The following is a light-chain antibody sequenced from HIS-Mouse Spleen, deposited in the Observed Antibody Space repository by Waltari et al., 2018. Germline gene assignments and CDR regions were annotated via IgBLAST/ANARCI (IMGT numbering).Light chain of an antibody. CDR2: KAS. V-gene: IGKV1-5*03. Sequence: QSPSTLSASVGDRVTITCRASQSISSWLAWYQQKPGKAPKLLIYKASSLESGVPSRFSGSGSGTEFTLTISSLQPDDFATYYCQQYNSYPWTFGQGTKVEIK. J-gene: IGKJ1*01. CDR1: QSISSW. CDR3: QQYNSYPWT.